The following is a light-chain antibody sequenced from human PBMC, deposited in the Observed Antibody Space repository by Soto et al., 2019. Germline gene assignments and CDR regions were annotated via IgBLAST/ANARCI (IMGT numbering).Light chain of an antibody. V-gene: IGKV1-5*01. CDR1: QSISSW. J-gene: IGKJ2*01. CDR3: QQYYSYPNT. Sequence: DIPMTQSPSTLSASVGDRVTITCRASQSISSWLAWYQQKPGKAPKLLIYAASTLQSGVPSRFSGSGAGTDFTLTISCLQSEDFATYYCQQYYSYPNTFGQGTKLEIK. CDR2: AAS.